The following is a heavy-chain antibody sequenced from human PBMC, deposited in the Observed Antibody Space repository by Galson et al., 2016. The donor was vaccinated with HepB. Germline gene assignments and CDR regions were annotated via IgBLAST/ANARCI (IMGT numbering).Heavy chain of an antibody. J-gene: IGHJ4*02. CDR2: TRDKAESYTT. V-gene: IGHV3-72*01. CDR3: ARSERHFPFDY. CDR1: GFTFSDHY. Sequence: SLRLSCAVSGFTFSDHYMDWVRQAPGKGLEWVGRTRDKAESYTTEYAASVKGRFTISRDDSKNSLYLQMNSLKTEDTAVYYCARSERHFPFDYWGQGTLVTVFS.